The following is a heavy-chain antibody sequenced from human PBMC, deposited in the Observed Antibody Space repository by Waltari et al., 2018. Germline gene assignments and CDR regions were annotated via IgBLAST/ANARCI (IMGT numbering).Heavy chain of an antibody. D-gene: IGHD3-10*01. CDR2: ISSKSTYI. V-gene: IGHV3-21*01. Sequence: VQLVESGGGVVQPGRSLRLSCAASGFSFSDYNMHWLRRAPGKGLEWVSSISSKSTYIYYADSVRGRFSISRDNAENSLFLQMNNLRGEDTAVYYCARDTIFYGSGSYDPWGQGTRVTVSS. J-gene: IGHJ5*02. CDR1: GFSFSDYN. CDR3: ARDTIFYGSGSYDP.